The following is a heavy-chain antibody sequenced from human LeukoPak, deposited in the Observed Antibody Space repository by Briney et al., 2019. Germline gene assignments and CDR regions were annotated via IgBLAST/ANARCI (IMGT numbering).Heavy chain of an antibody. CDR2: FDPEDGET. D-gene: IGHD2-8*01. J-gene: IGHJ4*02. V-gene: IGHV1-24*01. Sequence: ASVKVSCKVSGYTLTELSMHWVRQAPGKGLEWMGGFDPEDGETIYAQKFQGRVTMTEDTSTDTAYMELSSLRSEDTAVYYCATDTKRDTNFVYWGQGTLVTVSS. CDR3: ATDTKRDTNFVY. CDR1: GYTLTELS.